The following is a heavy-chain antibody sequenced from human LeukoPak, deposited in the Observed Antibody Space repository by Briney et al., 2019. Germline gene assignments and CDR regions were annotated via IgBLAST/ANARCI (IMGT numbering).Heavy chain of an antibody. CDR3: ARDSSSSLYNWFDP. CDR1: GGSISSSSYY. CDR2: IYYSGST. Sequence: PSETLSLTCTLSGGSISSSSYYWGWIRQPPGKGLEWIGYIYYSGSTNYNPSLKSRVTISVDTSKNQFSLKLSSVTAADTAVYYCARDSSSSLYNWFDPWGQGTLVTVSS. V-gene: IGHV4-61*01. J-gene: IGHJ5*02. D-gene: IGHD6-6*01.